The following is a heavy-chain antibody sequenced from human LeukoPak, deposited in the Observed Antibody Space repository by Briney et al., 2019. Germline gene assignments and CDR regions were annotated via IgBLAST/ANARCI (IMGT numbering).Heavy chain of an antibody. D-gene: IGHD2-15*01. J-gene: IGHJ4*02. CDR1: GYTFTSYY. CDR2: NNPSGGST. Sequence: ASVKVSCKASGYTFTSYYMHWVRQAPGQGLEWMGINNPSGGSTSYAQKFQVRVTMTRDTSTSTVYMELSSLRSEDTAVYYCARGVSATHFDYWGQGTLVTVSS. V-gene: IGHV1-46*01. CDR3: ARGVSATHFDY.